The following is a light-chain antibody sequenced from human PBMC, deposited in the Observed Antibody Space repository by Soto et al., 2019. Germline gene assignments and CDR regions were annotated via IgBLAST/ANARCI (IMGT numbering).Light chain of an antibody. J-gene: IGKJ2*01. CDR2: RAS. V-gene: IGKV4-1*01. Sequence: DIVVTQSPDSLDVWLGERATINFNAIQRVFFSSNKKNYLGCYQQLPGQPPNLLISRASARDPGVPDRFSGSGSGTDFTLTISSLQAEDVAVYYCQQYYGSPYTFGQGTKVDIK. CDR1: QRVFFSSNKKNY. CDR3: QQYYGSPYT.